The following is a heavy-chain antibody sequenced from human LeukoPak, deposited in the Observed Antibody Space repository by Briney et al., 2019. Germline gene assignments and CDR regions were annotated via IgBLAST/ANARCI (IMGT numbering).Heavy chain of an antibody. Sequence: PGGSLRLSCAASGFTFSSYEMNWVRQAPGKGLEWVSYISSSGSTIYYADSVKGRFTISRDNAKNSLYLQMNSLRAEDTAVYYCAREEGTGDQRYNWFDPWGQGTLVTVSS. V-gene: IGHV3-48*03. D-gene: IGHD7-27*01. CDR1: GFTFSSYE. CDR3: AREEGTGDQRYNWFDP. CDR2: ISSSGSTI. J-gene: IGHJ5*02.